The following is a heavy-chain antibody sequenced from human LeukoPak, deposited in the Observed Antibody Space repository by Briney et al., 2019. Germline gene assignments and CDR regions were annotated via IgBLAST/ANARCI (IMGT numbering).Heavy chain of an antibody. J-gene: IGHJ4*02. Sequence: PSETLSLTCTVSGYSISSGYYWGWIRQPPGKGLEWIGSIYHSGSTYYNPSLKSRVTISVDTSKNQFSLKLSSVTAADTAVYYCARVLAAAGRGVFDYWGQGTLVTVSS. CDR2: IYHSGST. CDR3: ARVLAAAGRGVFDY. V-gene: IGHV4-38-2*02. CDR1: GYSISSGYY. D-gene: IGHD6-13*01.